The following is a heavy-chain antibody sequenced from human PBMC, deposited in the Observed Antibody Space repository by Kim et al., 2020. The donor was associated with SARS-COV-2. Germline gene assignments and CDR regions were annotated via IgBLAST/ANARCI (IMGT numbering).Heavy chain of an antibody. CDR3: ARDRGTGIAED. V-gene: IGHV1-18*01. Sequence: TTYAPKLQGRVTMTPDTPTSTAYMGLRSLRSDDTAVYYCARDRGTGIAEDWGQGTLVTVSS. CDR2: T. D-gene: IGHD6-13*01. J-gene: IGHJ4*02.